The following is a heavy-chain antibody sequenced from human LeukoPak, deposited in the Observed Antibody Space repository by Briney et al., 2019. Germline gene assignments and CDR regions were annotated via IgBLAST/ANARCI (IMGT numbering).Heavy chain of an antibody. CDR1: GDSIGNYY. CDR3: ARVSLVRGAPDYYFDY. D-gene: IGHD3-10*01. Sequence: PSETLSLTCTVSGDSIGNYYWSWIRQPAGKGLEWIARIYTSGSTNYNPSLKSRVTMSVDTSKNQFSLKLSSVTAADTAVYYCARVSLVRGAPDYYFDYWGQGTLVTVSS. V-gene: IGHV4-4*07. CDR2: IYTSGST. J-gene: IGHJ4*02.